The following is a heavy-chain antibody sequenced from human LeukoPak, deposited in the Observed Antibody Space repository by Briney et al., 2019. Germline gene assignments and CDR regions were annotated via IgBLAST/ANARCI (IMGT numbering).Heavy chain of an antibody. Sequence: PGGSLRLSCVASGFTFSSFAMHWVRQAPGKGLEWVAVISYDRSKEYYADSVKGRFTISRDNSKNTLHLQMNSLRAEDTAVYYCARDLFARLQTAPDYWGQGTLVTVSS. CDR1: GFTFSSFA. CDR3: ARDLFARLQTAPDY. V-gene: IGHV3-30-3*01. CDR2: ISYDRSKE. J-gene: IGHJ4*02.